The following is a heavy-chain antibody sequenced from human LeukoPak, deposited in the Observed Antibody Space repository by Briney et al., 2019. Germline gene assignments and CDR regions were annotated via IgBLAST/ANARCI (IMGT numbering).Heavy chain of an antibody. CDR3: AREYYDSSDFHYGMDV. CDR2: INTDGSST. D-gene: IGHD3-22*01. CDR1: GFIFSSYW. J-gene: IGHJ6*02. V-gene: IGHV3-74*01. Sequence: VGSLRLSCAASGFIFSSYWMHWVRQAPGKGLVWVSRINTDGSSTNYADSVKGRFTISRDNAKNTLYLQMNSLRAEDTAVYYCAREYYDSSDFHYGMDVWGQGTTVTVSS.